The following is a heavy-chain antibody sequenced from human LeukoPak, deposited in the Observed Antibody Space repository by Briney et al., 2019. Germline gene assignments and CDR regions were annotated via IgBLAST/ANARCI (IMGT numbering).Heavy chain of an antibody. CDR3: AKDRGSSWQYYYGMDV. J-gene: IGHJ6*02. CDR1: GFPFSSYG. V-gene: IGHV3-30*18. Sequence: GSLRLSCAASGFPFSSYGMHWVRQAPGKGLEGVAVISYDGSNKYYADSVKGRFTISRDNSKNTLYLQMNSLRAEDTAVYYCAKDRGSSWQYYYGMDVWGQGTTVTVSS. D-gene: IGHD6-13*01. CDR2: ISYDGSNK.